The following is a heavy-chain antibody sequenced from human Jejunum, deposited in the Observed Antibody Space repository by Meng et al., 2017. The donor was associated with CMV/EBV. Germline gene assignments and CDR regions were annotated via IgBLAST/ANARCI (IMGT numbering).Heavy chain of an antibody. D-gene: IGHD4-17*01. V-gene: IGHV3-11*01. CDR1: GFPFGAYY. CDR3: ARGNYGFDY. CDR2: STGSGDII. J-gene: IGHJ4*02. Sequence: RLACAASGFPFGAYYMTWVRRAPGKGLEWVSYSTGSGDIIYYADSVKGRFTISRDNAKSSLYLEINSLRAEDTAVYYCARGNYGFDYWGQGTLVTVSS.